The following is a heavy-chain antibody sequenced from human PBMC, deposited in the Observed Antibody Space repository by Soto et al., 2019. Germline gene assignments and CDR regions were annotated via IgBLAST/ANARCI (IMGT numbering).Heavy chain of an antibody. CDR2: ISYDGSNK. J-gene: IGHJ4*02. CDR1: GFTFSSYG. V-gene: IGHV3-30*18. CDR3: AKDFERTTVTDRHNAFDY. D-gene: IGHD4-17*01. Sequence: GGSLRLSCAASGFTFSSYGMHWVRQAPGKGLEWVAVISYDGSNKYYADSVKGRFTISRDNSKNTLYLQMNSLRAEDTAVYYCAKDFERTTVTDRHNAFDYWGQGTLVTVSS.